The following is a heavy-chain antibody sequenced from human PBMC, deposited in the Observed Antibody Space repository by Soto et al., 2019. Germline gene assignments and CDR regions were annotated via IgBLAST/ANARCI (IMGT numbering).Heavy chain of an antibody. Sequence: WASVKVSCKASGGTFSSYTISWVRQAPGQGLEWMGRIIPILGIANYAQKFQGRVTITADKSTSTAYMELSSLRSEDTAVYYCARAPHPYYYDSSGYPTHLYYFDYWSQGTLVTVSS. J-gene: IGHJ4*02. D-gene: IGHD3-22*01. CDR2: IIPILGIA. CDR3: ARAPHPYYYDSSGYPTHLYYFDY. V-gene: IGHV1-69*02. CDR1: GGTFSSYT.